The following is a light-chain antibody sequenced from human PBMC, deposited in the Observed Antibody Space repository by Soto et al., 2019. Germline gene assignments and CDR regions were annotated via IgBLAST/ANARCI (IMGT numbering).Light chain of an antibody. CDR2: LGS. CDR3: MQSLQTPWT. V-gene: IGKV2-28*01. CDR1: QSLLYSNGYNY. J-gene: IGKJ1*01. Sequence: DIVMTQSPLSLPVTPGDPASISCRSSQSLLYSNGYNYLDWYLQKPGQSPQLLIYLGSDRASGVHDRFSGSGSGTDFTLKISRVEAEDVGVYYCMQSLQTPWTFGQGTKVEIK.